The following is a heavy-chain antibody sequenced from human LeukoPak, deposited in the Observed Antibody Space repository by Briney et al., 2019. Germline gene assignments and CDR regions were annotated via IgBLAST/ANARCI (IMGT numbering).Heavy chain of an antibody. CDR2: IWYDGSKK. J-gene: IGHJ4*02. V-gene: IGHV3-33*01. CDR1: GFTFSNFG. D-gene: IGHD6-13*01. CDR3: ARGRGTNSWYQGGYFDY. Sequence: PGGSLRLSCAASGFTFSNFGMHWVRPPPGKGLEWVAPIWYDGSKKYFADSVKGRFTVSRDNSRNALYLEMNSLRAEDTAIYYCARGRGTNSWYQGGYFDYWGQGTLVTISA.